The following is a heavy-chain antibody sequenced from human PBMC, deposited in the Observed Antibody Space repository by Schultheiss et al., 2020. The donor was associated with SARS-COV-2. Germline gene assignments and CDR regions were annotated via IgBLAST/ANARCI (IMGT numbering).Heavy chain of an antibody. V-gene: IGHV1-69*13. CDR3: ARPREDYGGNPGAFDI. J-gene: IGHJ3*02. D-gene: IGHD4-23*01. CDR1: GGTFSSYA. Sequence: SVKVSCKASGGTFSSYAISWVRQAPGQGLEWMGGIIPIFGTANYAQKFQGRVTITADESTSTAYMELSSLRSEDTAVYYCARPREDYGGNPGAFDIWGQGTMVTVSS. CDR2: IIPIFGTA.